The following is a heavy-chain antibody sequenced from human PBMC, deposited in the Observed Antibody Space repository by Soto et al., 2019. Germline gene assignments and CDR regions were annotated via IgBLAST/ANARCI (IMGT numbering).Heavy chain of an antibody. D-gene: IGHD3-10*01. Sequence: GGSLRLSCAASGFTVSSNYMSWVRQAPGKGLEWVSVIYSGGSTYYADSVKGRFTISRHNSKNTLYLQMNSLRAEDTAVYYCAREKKGITMVRGVSRLDYYYYMDVWGKGTTVTVSS. J-gene: IGHJ6*03. CDR1: GFTVSSNY. CDR3: AREKKGITMVRGVSRLDYYYYMDV. CDR2: IYSGGST. V-gene: IGHV3-53*04.